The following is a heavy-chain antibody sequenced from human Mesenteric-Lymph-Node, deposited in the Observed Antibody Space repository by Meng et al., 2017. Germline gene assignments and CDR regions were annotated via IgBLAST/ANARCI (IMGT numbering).Heavy chain of an antibody. V-gene: IGHV4-61*01. J-gene: IGHJ4*02. CDR3: ARDIAAAGYFDY. CDR2: IYTIGST. CDR1: GASVTSDNSY. Sequence: SETLSLTCTVSGASVTSDNSYWSWIRQPPGKGLEWIGYIYTIGSTKYNPSLKSRVTISVDTSKNQFSLKLSSVTAADTAVYYCARDIAAAGYFDYWGQGTLVTVSS. D-gene: IGHD6-13*01.